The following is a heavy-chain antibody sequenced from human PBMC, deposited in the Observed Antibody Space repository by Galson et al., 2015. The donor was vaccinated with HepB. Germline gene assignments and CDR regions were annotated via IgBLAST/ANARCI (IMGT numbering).Heavy chain of an antibody. V-gene: IGHV3-48*01. D-gene: IGHD3-22*01. J-gene: IGHJ4*02. CDR2: ISSSSSTI. CDR3: AREPNYDISSHYFDY. CDR1: GFTLSNYP. Sequence: SLRLSCAASGFTLSNYPMNWVRQAPGKGLEWVSYISSSSSTIYYADSVKGRFTISRDNAKNSLYLQMNSLRAEDTAVYYCAREPNYDISSHYFDYWGQGTLVTVSS.